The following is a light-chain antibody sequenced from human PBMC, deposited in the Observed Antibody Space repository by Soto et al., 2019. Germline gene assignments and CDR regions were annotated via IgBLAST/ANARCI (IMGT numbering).Light chain of an antibody. CDR3: HQYNNWPET. CDR2: GAS. V-gene: IGKV3-15*01. CDR1: QTVSNT. Sequence: EVVMTQSPATLSVSPGERATLSCRASQTVSNTLAWYQQKPGQAPRLLIYGASTRATGIPARFSGSGSGTEFTLTISSLQSEDFAFYYCHQYNNWPETFGQGTKVEIK. J-gene: IGKJ1*01.